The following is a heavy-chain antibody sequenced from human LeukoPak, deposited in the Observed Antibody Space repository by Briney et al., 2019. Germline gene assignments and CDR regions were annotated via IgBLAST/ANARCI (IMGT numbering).Heavy chain of an antibody. J-gene: IGHJ6*02. CDR3: ARLLQGIMDV. CDR1: GGSFSGYY. V-gene: IGHV4-34*01. CDR2: INHSGST. D-gene: IGHD3-22*01. Sequence: SETLSLTCAVYGGSFSGYYWSWIRQPPGMGLEWIGEINHSGSTNYNPSLKSRVTISVDTSKNQFSLKLSSVTAADTAVYYCARLLQGIMDVWGQGTTVTVSS.